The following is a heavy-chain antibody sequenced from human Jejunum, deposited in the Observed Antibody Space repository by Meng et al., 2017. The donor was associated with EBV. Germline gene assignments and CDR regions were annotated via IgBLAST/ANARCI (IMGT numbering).Heavy chain of an antibody. CDR1: GFTFGSYW. D-gene: IGHD1-26*01. J-gene: IGHJ4*02. CDR2: IKSDGTTT. V-gene: IGHV3-74*02. CDR3: ARGVGGTSYFDY. Sequence: EVQLVESGGGWVNPWGSLRLSCAASGFTFGSYWMHWVRQAPGKGLVWVSRIKSDGTTTDYADFVEGRFTISRDNAKNTLYLQMDSLRAEDTAVYYCARGVGGTSYFDYWGQGTLVTVS.